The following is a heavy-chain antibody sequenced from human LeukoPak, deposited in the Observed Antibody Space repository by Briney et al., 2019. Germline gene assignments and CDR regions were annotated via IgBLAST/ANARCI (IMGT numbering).Heavy chain of an antibody. Sequence: NPSETLSLTCAVSGYSISSGYYWGWIRQPPGKGLEWIGSIYHSGSTYYNPSLKSRVTISVDTSKNQFSLKLSSVTAADTAVYYCARAGYCSSTGCSGWFDPWGQGTLVTVSS. CDR1: GYSISSGYY. CDR3: ARAGYCSSTGCSGWFDP. V-gene: IGHV4-38-2*01. D-gene: IGHD2-2*01. J-gene: IGHJ5*02. CDR2: IYHSGST.